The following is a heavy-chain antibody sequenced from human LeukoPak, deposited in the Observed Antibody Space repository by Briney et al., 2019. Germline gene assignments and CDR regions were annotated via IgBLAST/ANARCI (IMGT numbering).Heavy chain of an antibody. CDR3: ARSSYSSGWYGGHYFDY. CDR2: ISGDGGST. CDR1: GFTFDDYA. Sequence: PGGSLRLSCAASGFTFDDYAMHWVRQAPGKGLEWVSLISGDGGSTYYADSVKGRFTISRDNSKNSLYLQMNSLRTEDTALYYCARSSYSSGWYGGHYFDYWGQGTLVTVSS. V-gene: IGHV3-43*02. J-gene: IGHJ4*02. D-gene: IGHD6-19*01.